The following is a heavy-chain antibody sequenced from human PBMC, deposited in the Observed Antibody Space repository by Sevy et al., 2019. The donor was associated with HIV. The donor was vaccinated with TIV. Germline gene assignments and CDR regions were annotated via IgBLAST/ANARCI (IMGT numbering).Heavy chain of an antibody. CDR1: GFTFSSHG. D-gene: IGHD4-17*01. Sequence: GGSLRLSCAASGFTFSSHGMHWVRQTPGKGLEWVAVIYDDGRNKYYADFVKGRFNMSRDNSKNTLNLQMNSLRAEDTALYYCARDSNDYGDYRLSYYFDYWGQVTLVTVSS. V-gene: IGHV3-33*01. CDR3: ARDSNDYGDYRLSYYFDY. J-gene: IGHJ4*02. CDR2: IYDDGRNK.